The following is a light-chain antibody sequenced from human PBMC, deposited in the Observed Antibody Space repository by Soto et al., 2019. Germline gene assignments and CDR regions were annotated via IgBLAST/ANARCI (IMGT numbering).Light chain of an antibody. J-gene: IGKJ2*01. V-gene: IGKV1-39*01. Sequence: DIQMTQSQSSMSASVGDRVTITCRASQSISSYLTWYQQKPGKAPKLMIYASSSLQSGVPSRFSGSGSGTDFTLTISSLQPEDFATYYCKQSSSSYTFGQGSKLESK. CDR2: ASS. CDR1: QSISSY. CDR3: KQSSSSYT.